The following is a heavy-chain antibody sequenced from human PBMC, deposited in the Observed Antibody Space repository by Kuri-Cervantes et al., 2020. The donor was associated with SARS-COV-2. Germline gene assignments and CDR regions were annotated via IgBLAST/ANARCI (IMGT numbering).Heavy chain of an antibody. D-gene: IGHD6-13*01. CDR2: IKQDGSEK. J-gene: IGHJ4*02. V-gene: IGHV3-7*01. CDR3: ARVRSWDEYFDY. CDR1: GFTFSSYS. Sequence: GGSLRLSCAASGFTFSSYSMNWVRQAPGKGLEGVANIKQDGSEKYYVDSVKGRFTISRDNAKNSLYLQMNSLRAEDTAVYYCARVRSWDEYFDYWGQGTLVTVSS.